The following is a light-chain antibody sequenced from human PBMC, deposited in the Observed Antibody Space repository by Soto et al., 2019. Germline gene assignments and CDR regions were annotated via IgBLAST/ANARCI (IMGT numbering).Light chain of an antibody. J-gene: IGKJ2*01. Sequence: EIVLTQSPGTLSLSPGERATLSCRASQSVSSSYLAWYQQKPGQAPRLLIYGASSRATGIPDRFSGSGSRTDFTLTISRLEPEDFAVYYCQQYGSSLPYTFVQGTKLEIK. CDR1: QSVSSSY. CDR2: GAS. V-gene: IGKV3-20*01. CDR3: QQYGSSLPYT.